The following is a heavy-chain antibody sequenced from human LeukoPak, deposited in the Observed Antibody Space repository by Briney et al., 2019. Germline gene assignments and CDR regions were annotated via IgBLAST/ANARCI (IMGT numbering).Heavy chain of an antibody. CDR1: GVTFSDAW. J-gene: IGHJ1*01. V-gene: IGHV3-7*01. D-gene: IGHD3-10*01. Sequence: PGGALRLSCAGCGVTFSDAWMAWVRQGPGEGGGWVANINKRGSDTYYVVSVRGRFTISSANDKNSLFLQINSLRVDDTALYYCARELVVRPAEYFQHWGHGTLVTVSS. CDR3: ARELVVRPAEYFQH. CDR2: INKRGSDT.